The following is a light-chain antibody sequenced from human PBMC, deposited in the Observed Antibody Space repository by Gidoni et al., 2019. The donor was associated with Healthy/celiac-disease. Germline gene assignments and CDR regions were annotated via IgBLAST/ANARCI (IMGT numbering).Light chain of an antibody. V-gene: IGKV3-15*01. CDR3: QQYNNWPPYT. CDR2: GAS. J-gene: IGKJ2*01. Sequence: EIVMTPSPATLSVSPGERATLSCRASQSVNRNLAWYQQRPGQAPRLLIYGASTRATGLPARFSGSGSGTEFTLTISSLQSEDFAVYYCQQYNNWPPYTFGQGTKLEIK. CDR1: QSVNRN.